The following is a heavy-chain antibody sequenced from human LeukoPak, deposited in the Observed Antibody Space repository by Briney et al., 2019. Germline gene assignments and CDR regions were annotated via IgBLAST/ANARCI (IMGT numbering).Heavy chain of an antibody. CDR2: INVKNGDT. CDR1: GYTFTGYY. V-gene: IGHV1-2*02. J-gene: IGHJ3*01. CDR3: ARHIGLDGVVPYVLDF. Sequence: EASVKVSCKASGYTFTGYYMNWVRQAPGPGLEWMGWINVKNGDTNYAQKFQGRVTMTRDTSISTAYMELSRLRSDDTAVYYCARHIGLDGVVPYVLDFWGQGTMVTVSS. D-gene: IGHD3-10*02.